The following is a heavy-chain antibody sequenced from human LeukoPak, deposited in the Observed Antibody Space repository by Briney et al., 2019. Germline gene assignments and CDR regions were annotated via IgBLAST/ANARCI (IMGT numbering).Heavy chain of an antibody. Sequence: PSETLSLTCTVSGDSISSYYWSWIRQPAGKGLEWIGRVYTRGNTNYTNYNPSLKSRVTMSVDTSKNQFSLKLNSVTAADTAVYYCVRAGAWTPYYYYGMDVWGQGTTVTVSS. J-gene: IGHJ6*02. CDR3: VRAGAWTPYYYYGMDV. CDR2: VYTRGNTNYT. V-gene: IGHV4-4*07. CDR1: GDSISSYY. D-gene: IGHD7-27*01.